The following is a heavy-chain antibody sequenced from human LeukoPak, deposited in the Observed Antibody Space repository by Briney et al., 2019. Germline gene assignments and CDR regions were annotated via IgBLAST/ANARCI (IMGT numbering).Heavy chain of an antibody. Sequence: PSETLSLTCTVSGGSISSYYWSWIRQPPGKGLEWIGYIYYSGSTNYNPSLKSRVTISVDTSKNQFSLELSSVTAADTAVYYCGQGYYFYYMDGWGKGTTVTVSS. J-gene: IGHJ6*03. CDR2: IYYSGST. V-gene: IGHV4-59*01. CDR1: GGSISSYY. CDR3: GQGYYFYYMDG.